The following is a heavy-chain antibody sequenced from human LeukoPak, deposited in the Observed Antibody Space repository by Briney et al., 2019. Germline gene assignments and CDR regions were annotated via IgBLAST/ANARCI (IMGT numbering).Heavy chain of an antibody. D-gene: IGHD3-22*01. CDR1: GGSISSYY. V-gene: IGHV4-59*08. Sequence: PSETLSLTCTVSGGSISSYYWSWIRQPPGKGLEWIGYIYYSGSTNYNPSLKSRVTISVDTSKNQFSLKLSSVTAADTAVYYCARVSYYGSSWIWGQGTMVTVSS. J-gene: IGHJ3*02. CDR3: ARVSYYGSSWI. CDR2: IYYSGST.